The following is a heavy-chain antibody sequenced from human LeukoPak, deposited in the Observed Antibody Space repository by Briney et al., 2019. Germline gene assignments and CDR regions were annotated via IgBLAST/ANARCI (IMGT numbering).Heavy chain of an antibody. J-gene: IGHJ4*02. V-gene: IGHV3-30*02. CDR1: GFTFSSYG. CDR2: IRYDGSNK. CDR3: AKGPITIQSLIVVVPAATIDY. D-gene: IGHD2-2*01. Sequence: PGGSLRLSCAASGFTFSSYGMHWVRQAPGKGLEWVAFIRYDGSNKYYADSVKGRFTISRDNSKNTLYLQMNSLRAEDTAVYYCAKGPITIQSLIVVVPAATIDYWGQGTLVTVSS.